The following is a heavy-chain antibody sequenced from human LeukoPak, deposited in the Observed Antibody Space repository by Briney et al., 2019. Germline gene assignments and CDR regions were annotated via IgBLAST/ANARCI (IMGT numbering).Heavy chain of an antibody. CDR3: ARGIPVANYYYYMDV. V-gene: IGHV1-69*06. CDR1: GGTFSSYA. D-gene: IGHD4-23*01. CDR2: IIPIFGTA. J-gene: IGHJ6*03. Sequence: SVRVSCKASGGTFSSYAISWVRQAPGQGLEWMGGIIPIFGTANYAQKFQGRVTITADKSTSTAYMELSSLRSEDTAVYYCARGIPVANYYYYMDVWGKGTTVTVSS.